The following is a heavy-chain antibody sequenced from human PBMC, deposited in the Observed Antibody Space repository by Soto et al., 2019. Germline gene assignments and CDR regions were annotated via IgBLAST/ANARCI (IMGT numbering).Heavy chain of an antibody. Sequence: EVQLFESGGGLVQPGGSLRLSCSGTGLTFGRYGMSWVRQAPGKGLGWIALSSGGGFTTYYADSVKGRFTVSRDNSMNTLYLQMRSLRVEDTAIYYGAKDSGGDWYGDFQNWGQGTLVTVSS. CDR1: GLTFGRYG. V-gene: IGHV3-23*01. D-gene: IGHD2-21*02. J-gene: IGHJ1*01. CDR2: SSGGGFTT. CDR3: AKDSGGDWYGDFQN.